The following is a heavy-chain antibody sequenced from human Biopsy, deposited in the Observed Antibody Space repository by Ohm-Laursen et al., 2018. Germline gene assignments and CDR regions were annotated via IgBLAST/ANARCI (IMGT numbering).Heavy chain of an antibody. CDR2: INCKTGAT. CDR3: ARDPLNGHKHFDY. J-gene: IGHJ4*02. Sequence: SVKVSCKASGGGFKSYALSWVRQAPGQGLEWLGYINCKTGATNYAQKFQGTVTMTRDTSISTAYLALGSLRSADTAIYYCARDPLNGHKHFDYWGQGSLVTVSS. CDR1: GGGFKSYA. V-gene: IGHV1-2*02. D-gene: IGHD2-8*01.